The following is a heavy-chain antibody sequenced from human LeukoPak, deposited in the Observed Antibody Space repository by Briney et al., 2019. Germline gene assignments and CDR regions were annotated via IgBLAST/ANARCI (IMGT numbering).Heavy chain of an antibody. CDR1: GGTFSSYA. CDR3: ARSLAPAAIRDYFXX. D-gene: IGHD2-2*02. J-gene: IGHJ4*02. CDR2: IIPIFGTA. Sequence: GASVKVSCKASGGTFSSYAISWVRQAPGQGLEWMGGIIPIFGTANYAQKFQGRVTITADESTSTAYMELSSLRSEDTAVYYCARSLAPAAIRDYFXXWGQGTLVT. V-gene: IGHV1-69*01.